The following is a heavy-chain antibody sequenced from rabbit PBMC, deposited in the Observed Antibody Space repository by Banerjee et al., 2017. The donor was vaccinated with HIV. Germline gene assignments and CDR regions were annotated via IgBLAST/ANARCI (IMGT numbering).Heavy chain of an antibody. CDR2: IYFRGGSA. D-gene: IGHD6-1*01. J-gene: IGHJ4*01. CDR3: ARGYAGDAGYHYDYGYLDL. Sequence: QEQLVESGGGLVQPEGSLTLTCTASGFSFSSTYYMYWVRQAPGRGLEWIAYIYFRGGSAYYASWAKGRFAISKTSSTTVTLEMTSLTAADTATYFCARGYAGDAGYHYDYGYLDLWGPGTLVTVS. CDR1: GFSFSSTYY. V-gene: IGHV1S45*01.